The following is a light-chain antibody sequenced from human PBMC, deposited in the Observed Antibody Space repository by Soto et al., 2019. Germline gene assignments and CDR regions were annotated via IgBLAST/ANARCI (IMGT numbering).Light chain of an antibody. CDR3: CSYAGSNNFVL. CDR1: SSDVGYYNY. Sequence: QSALTQPPSASGSPGQSVTISCTGTSSDVGYYNYVSWYQQHPGKAPKLMIYEVTKRPSGVPDRFSGSKSGNTASLTVSGLQAEDEADYYCCSYAGSNNFVLVGGGTKLTVL. J-gene: IGLJ2*01. V-gene: IGLV2-8*01. CDR2: EVT.